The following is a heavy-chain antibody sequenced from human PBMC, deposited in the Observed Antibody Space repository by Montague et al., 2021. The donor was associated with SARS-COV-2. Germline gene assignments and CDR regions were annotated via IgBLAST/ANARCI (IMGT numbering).Heavy chain of an antibody. D-gene: IGHD2-2*01. CDR1: GDSINSRYYY. J-gene: IGHJ5*02. Sequence: SETLSLTCSVSGDSINSRYYYCGWVRQPPGKGLEWIGSIDYSGSTSYNPSLKSRVTLSVDTSKNHFSLKPNSVAAADTAVYFCAIQRGRGPAALDWFDPWGQGTLVTVSS. V-gene: IGHV4-39*01. CDR3: AIQRGRGPAALDWFDP. CDR2: IDYSGST.